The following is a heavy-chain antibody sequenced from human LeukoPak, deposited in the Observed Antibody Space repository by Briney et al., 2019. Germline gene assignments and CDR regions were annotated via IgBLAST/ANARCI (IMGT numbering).Heavy chain of an antibody. CDR1: GFTFSSHG. J-gene: IGHJ4*02. D-gene: IGHD1-26*01. Sequence: PGGSLRLSCVASGFTFSSHGMSWVRQAPGKGLEWVSSITDSGVDTYYADSVKGRFTISRDNSKNTLFLQMNSLRAEDTAVYYCAKGSRGSYHYWGQGTLVTVSS. CDR3: AKGSRGSYHY. CDR2: ITDSGVDT. V-gene: IGHV3-23*01.